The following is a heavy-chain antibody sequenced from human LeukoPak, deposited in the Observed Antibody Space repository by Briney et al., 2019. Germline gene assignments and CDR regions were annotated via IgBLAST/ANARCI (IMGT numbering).Heavy chain of an antibody. CDR3: ACTLGYCSGGSCYRTHDAFDI. CDR1: GGSFSGYY. D-gene: IGHD2-15*01. V-gene: IGHV4-34*01. Sequence: SETLFLTCAVYGGSFSGYYWSWIRQPPGKGLEWIGEIDHSGSTNYNPSLKGRVTISADTSKNQFSLKLSSVTAADTAVYYCACTLGYCSGGSCYRTHDAFDIWGQGTMVTVSS. J-gene: IGHJ3*02. CDR2: IDHSGST.